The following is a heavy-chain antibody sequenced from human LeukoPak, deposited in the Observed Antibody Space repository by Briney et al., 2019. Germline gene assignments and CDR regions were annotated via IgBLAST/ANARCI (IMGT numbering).Heavy chain of an antibody. V-gene: IGHV4-59*08. CDR2: IYYSGST. D-gene: IGHD3-22*01. J-gene: IGHJ5*02. CDR3: ARPYYYDSRIDP. CDR1: GGSISSYY. Sequence: SETLSLTCTVSGGSISSYYWSWIRQPPGKGLEWIGYIYYSGSTNYNPSLKSRVTISVDTSKNQFSLKLSSVTAADTAVYYCARPYYYDSRIDPWGQGILVTVSS.